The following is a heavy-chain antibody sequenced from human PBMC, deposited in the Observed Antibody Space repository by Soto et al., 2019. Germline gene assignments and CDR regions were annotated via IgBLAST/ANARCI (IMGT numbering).Heavy chain of an antibody. D-gene: IGHD5-18*01. CDR1: GYTFTSYY. CDR2: INPSGGST. J-gene: IGHJ4*02. V-gene: IGHV1-46*01. CDR3: ARGRRPYTAMVMSGNDY. Sequence: WASVKVSCKASGYTFTSYYMHWVRQAPGQGLEWMGIINPSGGSTSYAQNFQGRVTMTRDTSTSTVYMELSSLRSEDTAVYYCARGRRPYTAMVMSGNDYWGQGTLVTVSS.